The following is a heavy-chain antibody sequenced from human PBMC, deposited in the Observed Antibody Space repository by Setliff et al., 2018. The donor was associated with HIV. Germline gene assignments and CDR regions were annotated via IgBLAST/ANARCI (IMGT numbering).Heavy chain of an antibody. J-gene: IGHJ3*02. CDR2: INHSGHS. D-gene: IGHD2-8*01. CDR3: ARHSPNVGVRGDAFDI. V-gene: IGHV4-34*01. Sequence: SETLSLTCAVFGGPFSGYYWSWIRQPPGKGLEWIGEINHSGHSYCNPSLNSRVTISVDASKSQFSLKLTSVTATDTAVYYCARHSPNVGVRGDAFDIWGQGTVVTVSS. CDR1: GGPFSGYY.